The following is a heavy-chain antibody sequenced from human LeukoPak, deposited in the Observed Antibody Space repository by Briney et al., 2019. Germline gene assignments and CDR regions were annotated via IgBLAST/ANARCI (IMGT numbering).Heavy chain of an antibody. CDR1: GESFSDYY. J-gene: IGHJ3*02. CDR2: INHSGST. V-gene: IGHV4-34*01. D-gene: IGHD4-17*01. CDR3: ARRRRIYGDYFVRAFDI. Sequence: PSETLSLTCAVYGESFSDYYWSWIRQPPGKGLEWIGEINHSGSTNYSPSLKSRVTISVNTSKNQFSLNVSSVTAADTSVYYCARRRRIYGDYFVRAFDIWGQGTMVTVSS.